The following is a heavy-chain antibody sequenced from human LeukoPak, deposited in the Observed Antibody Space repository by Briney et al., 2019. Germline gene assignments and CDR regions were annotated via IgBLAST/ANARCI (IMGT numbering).Heavy chain of an antibody. CDR3: ASHHKYSSRWPPSYYFDY. CDR1: DYSISSDYY. Sequence: PSETLSLXCTVSDYSISSDYYWGWIRQPPGKGLEWIGSIYHSGSTYYNPSLNSRVTILVDTSKNQFSLKLSPVTAADTAVYYCASHHKYSSRWPPSYYFDYWGQGTLVTVSS. CDR2: IYHSGST. J-gene: IGHJ4*02. V-gene: IGHV4-38-2*02. D-gene: IGHD6-13*01.